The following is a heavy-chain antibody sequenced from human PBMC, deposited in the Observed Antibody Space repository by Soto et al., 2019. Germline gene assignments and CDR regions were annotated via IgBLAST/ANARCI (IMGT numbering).Heavy chain of an antibody. D-gene: IGHD1-26*01. CDR1: GFTFSSYA. CDR2: ISGSGGST. J-gene: IGHJ2*01. CDR3: AKQWELSGYFDL. V-gene: IGHV3-23*01. Sequence: EVQLLESGGGLVQPGGSLRLSCAASGFTFSSYAMSWVRQAPGKWLEWVSAISGSGGSTYYADSVKGRFTISRDNSKNTLYLQMNSLRAEDTAVYYCAKQWELSGYFDLWGRGTLVTVSS.